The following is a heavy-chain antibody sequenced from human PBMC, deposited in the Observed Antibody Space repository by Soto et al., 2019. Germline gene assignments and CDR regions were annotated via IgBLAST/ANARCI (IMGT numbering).Heavy chain of an antibody. CDR1: GGSISSGDYY. Sequence: SETLSLTCIVSGGSISSGDYYWSWIRQPPGKGLEWIGEINHSGSTNYNPSLKSRVTISVDTSKNQFSLKLSSVTAADTAVYYCARGKRMTKNWFDPWGQGTLVTVSS. CDR3: ARGKRMTKNWFDP. D-gene: IGHD4-17*01. CDR2: INHSGST. V-gene: IGHV4-39*07. J-gene: IGHJ5*02.